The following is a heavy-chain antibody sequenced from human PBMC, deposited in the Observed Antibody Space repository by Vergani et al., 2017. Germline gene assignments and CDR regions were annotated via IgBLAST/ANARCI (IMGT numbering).Heavy chain of an antibody. Sequence: QVQVVQSGAEVKKSGASVKVSCKTSGYTFSNYYMHWVRPAPGQGLELMGIINPSGGHTNYAQKFQGRVTMTRDTSTSTVYMELSSLRSEDTAIYYCAIVTDYYDSSGYYLDYWGQGTLVTVSS. J-gene: IGHJ4*02. CDR2: INPSGGHT. V-gene: IGHV1-46*01. CDR1: GYTFSNYY. CDR3: AIVTDYYDSSGYYLDY. D-gene: IGHD3-22*01.